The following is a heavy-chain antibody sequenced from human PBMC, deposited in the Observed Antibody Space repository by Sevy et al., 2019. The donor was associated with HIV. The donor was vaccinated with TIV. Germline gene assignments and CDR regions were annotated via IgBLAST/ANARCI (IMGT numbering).Heavy chain of an antibody. Sequence: GGSLRLSCAASGFTFSSYSMNWVRQAPGKGLEWVSYISSSSSTIYYADSVKGRFTIARDNAKNSLYLQMNSLRNEDTAVYYWAREGSSSWSPEGHHAFDIWGQGTMVTVSS. V-gene: IGHV3-48*02. CDR3: AREGSSSWSPEGHHAFDI. CDR2: ISSSSSTI. D-gene: IGHD6-13*01. CDR1: GFTFSSYS. J-gene: IGHJ3*02.